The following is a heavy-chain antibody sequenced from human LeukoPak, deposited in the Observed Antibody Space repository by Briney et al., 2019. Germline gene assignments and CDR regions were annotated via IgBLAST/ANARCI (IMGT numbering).Heavy chain of an antibody. D-gene: IGHD3-22*01. V-gene: IGHV3-48*01. CDR2: ISSSSSPI. CDR3: AREGLGDDSSGYYSVNFDY. J-gene: IGHJ4*02. Sequence: PGGSLRLSCAASGFTFSSYSMNWVRQAPGKGLEWVSHISSSSSPIYYADSVKGRFTISRDNAKNSLYLQMNSLRAEDTAVYYCAREGLGDDSSGYYSVNFDYWGQGTLVTVSS. CDR1: GFTFSSYS.